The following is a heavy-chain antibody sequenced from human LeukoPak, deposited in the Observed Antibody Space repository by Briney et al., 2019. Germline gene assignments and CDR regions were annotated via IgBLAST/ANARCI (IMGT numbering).Heavy chain of an antibody. CDR1: GFTFSSYG. V-gene: IGHV3-30*18. Sequence: GGSLRLSCAASGFTFSSYGMHWVRQAPGKGLEWVAVISYDGSNKYYADSVKGRFTISRDNSKNTLYLQMNSLRAEDTAVYYCAKPQQLVRLSWFDPWGQGTLVTVSS. D-gene: IGHD6-13*01. J-gene: IGHJ5*02. CDR2: ISYDGSNK. CDR3: AKPQQLVRLSWFDP.